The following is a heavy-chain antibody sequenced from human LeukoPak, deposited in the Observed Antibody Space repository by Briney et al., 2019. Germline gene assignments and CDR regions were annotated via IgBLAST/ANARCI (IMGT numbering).Heavy chain of an antibody. CDR3: ARVAGAPDY. V-gene: IGHV4-34*01. J-gene: IGHJ4*02. CDR1: GGSFSGYY. CDR2: INHSGST. D-gene: IGHD6-19*01. Sequence: SETLSLTCAVYGGSFSGYYWSWLRQPPGNGLEWIGEINHSGSTNYNPSLKSRVTISVDTSKNQFSLKLCSVTAADTAVYYCARVAGAPDYWGQGTLVTVSS.